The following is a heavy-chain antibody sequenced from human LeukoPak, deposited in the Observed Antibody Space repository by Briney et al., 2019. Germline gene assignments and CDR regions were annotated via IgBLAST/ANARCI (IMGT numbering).Heavy chain of an antibody. CDR2: ISYDGSNK. J-gene: IGHJ6*02. CDR1: GFTFSSYG. D-gene: IGHD2-15*01. CDR3: ARDVAIGGGGSCCYGMDV. V-gene: IGHV3-30*03. Sequence: GGSLRLSCAASGFTFSSYGMHWVRQAPGKGLEWVAVISYDGSNKYYADSVKGRFTISRDNSKNTLYLQMNSLRAEDTAVYYCARDVAIGGGGSCCYGMDVWGQGTTVTVSS.